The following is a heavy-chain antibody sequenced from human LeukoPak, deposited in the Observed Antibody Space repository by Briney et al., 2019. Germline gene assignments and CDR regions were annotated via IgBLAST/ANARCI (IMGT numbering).Heavy chain of an antibody. D-gene: IGHD2/OR15-2a*01. Sequence: PGGSLRLSCAASGFTFSTYWMSWVRQAPGKGLEWVANIKQGGSEKYYVDSVKGRFTISRDNTKNSLSLQMNSLRVEDTAVYYRARGGFYTDPDAFDVWGQGTMVTVSS. V-gene: IGHV3-7*04. CDR3: ARGGFYTDPDAFDV. J-gene: IGHJ3*01. CDR2: IKQGGSEK. CDR1: GFTFSTYW.